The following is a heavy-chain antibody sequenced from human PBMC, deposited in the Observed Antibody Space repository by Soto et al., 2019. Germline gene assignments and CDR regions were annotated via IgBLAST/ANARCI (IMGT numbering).Heavy chain of an antibody. CDR2: IYYSGST. CDR3: ARVGDGYDYYYYGMDV. J-gene: IGHJ6*02. CDR1: GGSISSYY. V-gene: IGHV4-59*01. Sequence: PSETLSLTCTVSGGSISSYYWSWIRQPPGKGLEWIGNIYYSGSTNYNPSLKSRVTISVDTSKNQFSLKLSSVTAADTAVYYCARVGDGYDYYYYGMDVWGQGTTVTVSS. D-gene: IGHD3-16*01.